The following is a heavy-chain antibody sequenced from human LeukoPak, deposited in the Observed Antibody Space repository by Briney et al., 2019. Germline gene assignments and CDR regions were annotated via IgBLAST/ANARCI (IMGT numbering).Heavy chain of an antibody. V-gene: IGHV1-18*01. CDR2: ISAYNGNT. D-gene: IGHD6-13*01. Sequence: GASVTVSCKVSGYTFTSYGISWVRQAPGQGLEWMGWISAYNGNTNYAQKLQGRVTMTTDTSTSTAYMELRSLRSDDTAVYCCAREGGYSSSWYALGYYFDYWGQGTLVTVSS. CDR3: AREGGYSSSWYALGYYFDY. J-gene: IGHJ4*02. CDR1: GYTFTSYG.